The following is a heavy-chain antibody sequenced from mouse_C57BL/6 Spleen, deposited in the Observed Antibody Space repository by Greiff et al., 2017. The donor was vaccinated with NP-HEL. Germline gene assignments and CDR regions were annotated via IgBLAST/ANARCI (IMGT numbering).Heavy chain of an antibody. CDR1: GFTFSSYA. V-gene: IGHV5-9-1*02. CDR2: ISSGGDYI. CDR3: TREGFPDYYAMDY. Sequence: EVQGVESGEGLVKPGGSLKLSCAASGFTFSSYAMSWVRQTPEKRLEWVAYISSGGDYIYYADTVKGRFTISRDNARNTLYLQMSSLKSEDTAMYYCTREGFPDYYAMDYWGQGTSVTVSS. J-gene: IGHJ4*01.